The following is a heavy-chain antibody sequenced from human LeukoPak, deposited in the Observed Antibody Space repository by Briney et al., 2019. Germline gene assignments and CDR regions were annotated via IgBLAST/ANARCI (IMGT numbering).Heavy chain of an antibody. D-gene: IGHD5-24*01. J-gene: IGHJ3*02. Sequence: SETLSLTCTVSGDSINSYYWNWIRQPPGKGLEWIGYIYYSGRTDYNPSLKSRVTISVDTSKHQFSMKLKSVTAADTAVYFCARGRWLPNAFDIWGQGTMVTVSS. V-gene: IGHV4-59*01. CDR3: ARGRWLPNAFDI. CDR2: IYYSGRT. CDR1: GDSINSYY.